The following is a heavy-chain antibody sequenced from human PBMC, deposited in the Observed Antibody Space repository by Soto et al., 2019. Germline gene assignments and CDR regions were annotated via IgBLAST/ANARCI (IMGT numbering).Heavy chain of an antibody. Sequence: EVQLVESGGGLVQPGGSLRLSCAASGFTFSSSTMNWVRQAPGKGLEWDSYISSSSIAIYYADSVKGRFTISRDNAKNSLYLQMNSLRAEDTAVYYCARLRGSSNWETPSWGQGTLVTVSS. V-gene: IGHV3-48*01. CDR2: ISSSSIAI. CDR3: ARLRGSSNWETPS. CDR1: GFTFSSST. D-gene: IGHD6-13*01. J-gene: IGHJ4*02.